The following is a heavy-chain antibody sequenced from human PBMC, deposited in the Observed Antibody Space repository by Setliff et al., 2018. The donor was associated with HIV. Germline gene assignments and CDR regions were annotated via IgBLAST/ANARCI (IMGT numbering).Heavy chain of an antibody. J-gene: IGHJ6*03. CDR2: ISQSGST. CDR3: ARNYYDDTYYRPGVYYVFYMDV. D-gene: IGHD3-22*01. Sequence: PSETLSLTCAVSGGSISTGDWWTWVRQPPGKGLEWIGEISQSGSTNYNPSLKSRVTMSVDRSKNHFSLKLKSVTAADTALYYCARNYYDDTYYRPGVYYVFYMDVWGKGATVTSP. CDR1: GGSISTGDW. V-gene: IGHV4-4*02.